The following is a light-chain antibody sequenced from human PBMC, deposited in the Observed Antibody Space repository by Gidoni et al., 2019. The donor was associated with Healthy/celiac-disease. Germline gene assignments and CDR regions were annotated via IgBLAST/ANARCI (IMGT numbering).Light chain of an antibody. Sequence: DIQMTQSPSSLSASVGDRVTITCQARQDISNYLNWYQQKPGTAPKLLIYDASKLETGVPSRFSGSGSGTDFTFTISSLQPEDIATYYCQQYDNRSLTFGGGTKVEIK. CDR2: DAS. V-gene: IGKV1-33*01. CDR1: QDISNY. CDR3: QQYDNRSLT. J-gene: IGKJ4*01.